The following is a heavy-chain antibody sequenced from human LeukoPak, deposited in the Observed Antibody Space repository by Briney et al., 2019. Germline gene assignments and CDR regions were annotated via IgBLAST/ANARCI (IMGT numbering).Heavy chain of an antibody. CDR3: ARENGDYDRGRSMDV. CDR1: GHTFTGYY. CDR2: INPNSGGA. J-gene: IGHJ6*02. D-gene: IGHD3-10*02. V-gene: IGHV1-2*02. Sequence: ASVKVSCKASGHTFTGYYMHWVRQAHGQGLEWMGWINPNSGGANYAQKFQGRVTLTRDTSISTDYMELSSLRSDDTAVYYCARENGDYDRGRSMDVWGQGTTVTVSS.